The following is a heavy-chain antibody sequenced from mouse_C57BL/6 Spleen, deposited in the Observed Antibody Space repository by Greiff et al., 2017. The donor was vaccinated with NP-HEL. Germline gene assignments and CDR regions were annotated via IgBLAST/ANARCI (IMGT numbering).Heavy chain of an antibody. CDR3: ARSRVPVVAPYYFDY. V-gene: IGHV1-18*01. D-gene: IGHD1-1*01. CDR1: GYTFTDYN. CDR2: INPNNGGT. Sequence: EVQLQQSGPELVKPGASVKIPCKASGYTFTDYNMDWVKQSHGKSLEWIGDINPNNGGTIYNQKFKGKATLTVDKSSSTAYMELRSLTSEDTAVYYCARSRVPVVAPYYFDYWGQGTTLTVSS. J-gene: IGHJ2*01.